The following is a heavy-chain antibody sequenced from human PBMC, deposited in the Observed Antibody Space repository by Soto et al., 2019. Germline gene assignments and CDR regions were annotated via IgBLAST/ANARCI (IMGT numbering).Heavy chain of an antibody. V-gene: IGHV4-59*08. J-gene: IGHJ6*02. CDR3: ARHHGVRGVVVRYHYSGMDV. CDR1: GGSLGSDY. D-gene: IGHD3-10*01. CDR2: IYYTAGTT. Sequence: QVQLQESGPGLVKPSETLSLTCTVSGGSLGSDYWSWIRQPPGKGLEWMGYIYYTAGTTSYNPSLHARFTTIVVTSKNQSSRKLSSVTAADPAVYYCARHHGVRGVVVRYHYSGMDVWGQGTTVTVSS.